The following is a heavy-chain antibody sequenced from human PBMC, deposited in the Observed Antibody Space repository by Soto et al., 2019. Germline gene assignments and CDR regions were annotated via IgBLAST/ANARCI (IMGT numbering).Heavy chain of an antibody. D-gene: IGHD3-3*01. V-gene: IGHV1-69*13. J-gene: IGHJ5*01. CDR1: GGTFSSYA. Sequence: GASVKVSCKASGGTFSSYAISWVRQAPGQGLEWMGGIIPIFGTANYAQKFQGRVTVTADESTSTAYMELSSLRAEDTAIYYCARLSGDGFWKSYSPYNLFESWGQGALVTVSS. CDR2: IIPIFGTA. CDR3: ARLSGDGFWKSYSPYNLFES.